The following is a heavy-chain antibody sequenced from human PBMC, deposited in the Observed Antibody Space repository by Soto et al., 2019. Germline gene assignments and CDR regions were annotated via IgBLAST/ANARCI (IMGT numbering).Heavy chain of an antibody. CDR1: GFTFSSYA. CDR3: PKDGRLGMSWFVANWYFDV. CDR2: ISGSGGST. Sequence: GGSLRLSCAASGFTFSSYAMSWVRQAPGKGLEWVSAISGSGGSTYYADSVKGRFTISRDNSKNTLYLQMNSLRAEETAVYYCPKDGRLGMSWFVANWYFDVWVRGTLVTVSS. V-gene: IGHV3-23*01. J-gene: IGHJ2*01. D-gene: IGHD7-27*01.